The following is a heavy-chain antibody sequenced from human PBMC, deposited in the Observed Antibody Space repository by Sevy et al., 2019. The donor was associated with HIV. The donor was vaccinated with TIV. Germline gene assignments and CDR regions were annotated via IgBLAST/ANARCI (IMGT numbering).Heavy chain of an antibody. CDR3: ARLVIDYYYYGMDV. D-gene: IGHD2-15*01. CDR2: INPSGGST. J-gene: IGHJ6*02. CDR1: GYTFNNYY. Sequence: ASVKASCKASGYTFNNYYMHWVRQAPGQGLEWMGVINPSGGSTNYAQKFQGRVTLTRDTSTSTIYMELSSLRSEDTAVYYCARLVIDYYYYGMDVWGQGTTVTVSS. V-gene: IGHV1-46*02.